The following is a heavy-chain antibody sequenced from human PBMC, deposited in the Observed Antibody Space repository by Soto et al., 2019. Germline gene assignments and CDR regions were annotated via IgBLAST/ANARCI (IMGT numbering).Heavy chain of an antibody. V-gene: IGHV4-39*01. D-gene: IGHD3-10*01. J-gene: IGHJ4*02. CDR3: ARHQDSYYKDHCDY. CDR2: VYYSGIT. CDR1: GGSVSSSDYY. Sequence: SETLSLTCTVSGGSVSSSDYYWGWIRQPPGKGLEWIGSVYYSGITYYNPSLKSRVTISVDTPKNQFSLRLRSVTAADTAVYYCARHQDSYYKDHCDYWGQGALVTFSS.